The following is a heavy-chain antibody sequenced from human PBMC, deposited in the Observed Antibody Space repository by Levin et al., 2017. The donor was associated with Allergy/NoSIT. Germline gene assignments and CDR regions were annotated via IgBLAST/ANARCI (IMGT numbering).Heavy chain of an antibody. CDR3: AKVRNMIVVVTDDFDY. J-gene: IGHJ4*02. Sequence: LSLTCAASGFTFSSYAMSWVRQAPGKGLEWVSGISGSGGGTYYADSVKGRFTISRDNSKNTLYLQMNSLRAEDTAIYYCAKVRNMIVVVTDDFDYWGQGTLVTVSS. D-gene: IGHD3-22*01. V-gene: IGHV3-23*01. CDR2: ISGSGGGT. CDR1: GFTFSSYA.